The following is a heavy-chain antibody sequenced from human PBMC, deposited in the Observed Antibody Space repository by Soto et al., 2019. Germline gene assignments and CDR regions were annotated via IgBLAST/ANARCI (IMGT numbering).Heavy chain of an antibody. CDR3: ARFNPGIAVD. CDR2: IYYSGST. D-gene: IGHD6-19*01. J-gene: IGHJ4*02. V-gene: IGHV4-59*01. CDR1: GGSISSYY. Sequence: SETLSLTCTVAGGSISSYYWSWIRQPPGKGLEWIGYIYYSGSTNYNPSLKSRVTISVDTSKNQFSLKLSSVTAADTAVYYCARFNPGIAVDWGQGTLVTVSS.